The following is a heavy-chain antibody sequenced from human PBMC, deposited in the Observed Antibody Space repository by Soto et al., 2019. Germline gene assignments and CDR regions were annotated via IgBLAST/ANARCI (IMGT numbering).Heavy chain of an antibody. V-gene: IGHV4-31*03. J-gene: IGHJ6*02. Sequence: PSETLSLTCTVSGGSISSGGYYWSWIRQHPGKGLEWIGYIYYSGSTYYNPSLKSRVTISVDTSKNQFSLKLSSVTAADTAVYYCARERGDYYYYGMDVWGQGTTVTVS. CDR2: IYYSGST. CDR1: GGSISSGGYY. D-gene: IGHD1-26*01. CDR3: ARERGDYYYYGMDV.